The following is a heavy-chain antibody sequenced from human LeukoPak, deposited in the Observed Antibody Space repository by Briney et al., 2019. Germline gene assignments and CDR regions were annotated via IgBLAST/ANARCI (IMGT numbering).Heavy chain of an antibody. CDR3: ARDHGSQDSGAWYVFDY. CDR2: INSHGQT. Sequence: GGSLRLSCAPSGFTFNHYAMSWGRQAPGERLERVSGINSHGQTFYADSVKGRFTISRDNSKNTVFLQMNSLRADDTAEYFCARDHGSQDSGAWYVFDYWGRGTLVTVSS. V-gene: IGHV3-23*01. J-gene: IGHJ4*02. D-gene: IGHD6-19*01. CDR1: GFTFNHYA.